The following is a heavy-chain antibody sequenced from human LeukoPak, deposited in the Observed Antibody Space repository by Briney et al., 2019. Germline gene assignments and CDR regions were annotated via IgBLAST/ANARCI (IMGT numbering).Heavy chain of an antibody. CDR3: AREKIHFDSSGDYFDYYFYMDV. V-gene: IGHV3-9*01. D-gene: IGHD3-22*01. J-gene: IGHJ6*03. CDR2: ISWNSGNI. Sequence: GGSLRLSCAASGFTFDDYAMHWVRQAPGKGLEWVSGISWNSGNIGYADSVKGRFNISRDNAKKSLYLQMNSLRAEDTAVYYCAREKIHFDSSGDYFDYYFYMDVWGKGTTVTISS. CDR1: GFTFDDYA.